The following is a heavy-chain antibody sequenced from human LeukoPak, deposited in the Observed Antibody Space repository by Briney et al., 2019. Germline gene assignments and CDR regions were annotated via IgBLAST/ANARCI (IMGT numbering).Heavy chain of an antibody. CDR1: GFTFSSYA. J-gene: IGHJ6*04. V-gene: IGHV3-30*04. D-gene: IGHD7-27*01. Sequence: PGGSLRLSCAASGFTFSSYAMHWVRQAPGKGLEWVAVISYDGSNKYYADSVKGRFTISRDNSKNTLYLQMNSLRAEDTAVYYCAWGREDYYYGKGVWGKGTTVTVSS. CDR3: AWGREDYYYGKGV. CDR2: ISYDGSNK.